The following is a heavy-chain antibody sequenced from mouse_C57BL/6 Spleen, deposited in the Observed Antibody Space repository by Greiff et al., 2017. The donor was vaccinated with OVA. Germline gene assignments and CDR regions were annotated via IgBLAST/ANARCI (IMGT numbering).Heavy chain of an antibody. D-gene: IGHD2-2*01. CDR2: IWGDGST. J-gene: IGHJ4*01. V-gene: IGHV2-3*01. CDR1: GFSLTSYG. Sequence: VQLVESGPGLVAPSQTLSITCTASGFSLTSYGVSWVRQPPGKGLEWLGVIWGDGSTTHHSSLISGLSIINDNSKSHVFLILNRLQTDDTATYYCAKRCYGDDKDAMGDWGQGTSVTVAS. CDR3: AKRCYGDDKDAMGD.